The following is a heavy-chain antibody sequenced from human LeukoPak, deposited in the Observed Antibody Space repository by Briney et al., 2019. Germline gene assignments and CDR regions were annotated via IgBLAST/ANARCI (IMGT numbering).Heavy chain of an antibody. D-gene: IGHD6-13*01. J-gene: IGHJ3*02. CDR2: INPNSGGT. CDR3: ARVGSWKGLDAFDI. Sequence: ASVKVSCKASGYTFTGYYMHWVRQAPGQGLEWMGWINPNSGGTNYAQKFQGRVTMTRDTSISTAYMELSRLRSDDTAVYYCARVGSWKGLDAFDIWGQGTMVTVSS. CDR1: GYTFTGYY. V-gene: IGHV1-2*02.